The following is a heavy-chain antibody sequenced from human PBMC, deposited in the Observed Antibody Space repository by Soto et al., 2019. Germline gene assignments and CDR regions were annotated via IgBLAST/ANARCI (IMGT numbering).Heavy chain of an antibody. CDR3: ARDPPNTSGYYQFLDS. Sequence: ASVKVSCKASGYTFTNHGISWVRQAPGQGLEWVGWISAYNGDTKYVQNLQGRVTMTTDTSTNTAYMELRSLTSDDTAVYYCARDPPNTSGYYQFLDSSGQGTLVTVSS. V-gene: IGHV1-18*01. CDR1: GYTFTNHG. D-gene: IGHD3-22*01. J-gene: IGHJ4*02. CDR2: ISAYNGDT.